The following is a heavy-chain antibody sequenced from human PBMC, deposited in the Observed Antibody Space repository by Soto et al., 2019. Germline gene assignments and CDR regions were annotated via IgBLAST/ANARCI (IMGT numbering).Heavy chain of an antibody. V-gene: IGHV1-18*04. J-gene: IGHJ4*02. CDR3: ARDNYDFWSGYGLYFDY. D-gene: IGHD3-3*01. CDR1: CYTFTSYG. Sequence: AXSVKVSFKASCYTFTSYGISWVRQAPGQGLEWMGWISAYNGNTNYAQKLQGRVTMTTDTSTSTAYMELRSLRSDDTAVYYCARDNYDFWSGYGLYFDYWGQGTLVTVSS. CDR2: ISAYNGNT.